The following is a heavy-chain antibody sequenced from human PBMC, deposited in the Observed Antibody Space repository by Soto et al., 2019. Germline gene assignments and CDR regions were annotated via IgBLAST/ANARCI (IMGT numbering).Heavy chain of an antibody. CDR3: VRAGRLGDY. Sequence: GGSLRLSCTASGFTFSSYWMSWVRQAPGKGLGWVANIKEDGSGKYYVDSVKGRFSISRDNARNSLYLQMNSLRVEDTAVYYCVRAGRLGDYWGQGAVVTVSS. CDR2: IKEDGSGK. D-gene: IGHD3-16*01. CDR1: GFTFSSYW. V-gene: IGHV3-7*03. J-gene: IGHJ4*02.